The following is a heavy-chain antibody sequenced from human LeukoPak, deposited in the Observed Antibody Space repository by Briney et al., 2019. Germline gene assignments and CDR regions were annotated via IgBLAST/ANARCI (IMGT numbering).Heavy chain of an antibody. J-gene: IGHJ5*02. D-gene: IGHD3-10*01. Sequence: PSETLSLTCTVSGGSISSGGYYWSWIRQPPGKGLEWIGEINHSGSTNYNPSLKSRVTISVDTSKNQFSLKLSSVTAADTAVYYCANRVLLWFGEPRAWFDPWGQGTLVTVSS. CDR3: ANRVLLWFGEPRAWFDP. CDR2: INHSGST. V-gene: IGHV4-39*07. CDR1: GGSISSGGYY.